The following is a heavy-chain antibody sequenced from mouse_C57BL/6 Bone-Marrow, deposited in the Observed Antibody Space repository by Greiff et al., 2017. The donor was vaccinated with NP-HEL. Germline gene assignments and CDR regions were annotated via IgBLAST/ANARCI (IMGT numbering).Heavy chain of an antibody. Sequence: VKLMESGAELVKPGASVTLSCKASGYTFTEYTIHWVKQRSGQGLEWIGWFYPGSGSIKYNEKFKDKATLTADKSSSTVYMEISRLTSEDSAVYFCARHEELPWFAYWGQGTLVTVSA. D-gene: IGHD1-1*01. J-gene: IGHJ3*01. CDR2: FYPGSGSI. CDR1: GYTFTEYT. CDR3: ARHEELPWFAY. V-gene: IGHV1-62-2*01.